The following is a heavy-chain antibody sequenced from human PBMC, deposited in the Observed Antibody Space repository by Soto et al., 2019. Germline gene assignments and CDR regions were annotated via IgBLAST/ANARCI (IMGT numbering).Heavy chain of an antibody. CDR3: ARRGSGSYYDY. D-gene: IGHD1-26*01. Sequence: EVQLLESGGGLVQPGGSLRLSCAASGFTFSSYAMRWVRQAPVKGLEWVSAISGSGGSTYYADSVKGRFTISRDNSKHTLYLQMNSLRAEDTAVYYCARRGSGSYYDYWVQGTLVTVSS. CDR2: ISGSGGST. V-gene: IGHV3-23*01. J-gene: IGHJ4*02. CDR1: GFTFSSYA.